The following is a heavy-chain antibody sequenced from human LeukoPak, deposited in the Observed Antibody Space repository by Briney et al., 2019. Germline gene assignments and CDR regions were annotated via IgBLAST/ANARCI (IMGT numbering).Heavy chain of an antibody. Sequence: GGSLRLSCAASGFTFSSYGMHWVRQAPGKGLEWVAVIWYDGSNKYYADSVKGRFTISRDNSKNTLYLQMNSLRAEDTAVYYCAKDKVAVAVPYYFDYWGQGTLVTVSS. CDR2: IWYDGSNK. D-gene: IGHD6-19*01. CDR3: AKDKVAVAVPYYFDY. V-gene: IGHV3-30*02. J-gene: IGHJ4*02. CDR1: GFTFSSYG.